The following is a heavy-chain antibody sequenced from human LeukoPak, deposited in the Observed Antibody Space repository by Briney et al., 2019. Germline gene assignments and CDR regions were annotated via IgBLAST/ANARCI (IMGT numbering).Heavy chain of an antibody. CDR1: GGSFSGYY. J-gene: IGHJ3*02. Sequence: TSSETLSLTCAVYGGSFSGYYWSWIRQPPGKGLEWIGEINHSGSTNYNPSPKSRVTISVDTSKNQFSLKLSSVTAADTAVYYCACLTTADAFDIWGQGTMVTVSS. CDR2: INHSGST. D-gene: IGHD3-22*01. CDR3: ACLTTADAFDI. V-gene: IGHV4-34*01.